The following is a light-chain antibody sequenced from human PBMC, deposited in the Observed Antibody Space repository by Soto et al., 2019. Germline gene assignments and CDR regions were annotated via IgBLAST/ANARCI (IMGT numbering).Light chain of an antibody. CDR3: QRYNSYPWT. J-gene: IGKJ1*01. CDR2: KAS. Sequence: IQMTQSPSTLSASVGDRVTFTCRASQTISTWLAWYQQKPGEAPKLLINKASTLEVGVPSRFSASGAGTEFTLTINPLQPGDFATYYCQRYNSYPWTFGQGTKV. V-gene: IGKV1-5*03. CDR1: QTISTW.